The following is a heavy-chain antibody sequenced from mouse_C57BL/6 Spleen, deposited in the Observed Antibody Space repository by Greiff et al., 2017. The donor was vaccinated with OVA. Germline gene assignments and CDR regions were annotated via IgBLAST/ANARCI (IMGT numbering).Heavy chain of an antibody. J-gene: IGHJ3*01. CDR3: TTPMITTQGLAY. Sequence: VHVKQSGAELVRPGASVKLSCTASGFNIKDDYMHWVKQRPEQGLEWIGWIDPENGDTEYASKFQGKATITADTSSNTAYLQLSSLTSEDTAVYYCTTPMITTQGLAYWGQGTLVTVSA. CDR1: GFNIKDDY. CDR2: IDPENGDT. D-gene: IGHD2-4*01. V-gene: IGHV14-4*01.